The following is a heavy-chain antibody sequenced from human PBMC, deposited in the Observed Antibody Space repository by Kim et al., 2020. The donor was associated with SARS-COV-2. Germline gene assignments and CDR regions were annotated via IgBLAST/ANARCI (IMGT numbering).Heavy chain of an antibody. CDR2: INQDTSTI. CDR1: GFSFSSYW. Sequence: GGSLRLSCVGSGFSFSSYWMSWARQAPGKGLEWVAGINQDTSTIYYADSVRGRFTISRDNAKNSVYFQMNSLRAEDTADYYCGTRHGWGQGTMVTVSS. V-gene: IGHV3-7*01. CDR3: GTRHG. J-gene: IGHJ6*02.